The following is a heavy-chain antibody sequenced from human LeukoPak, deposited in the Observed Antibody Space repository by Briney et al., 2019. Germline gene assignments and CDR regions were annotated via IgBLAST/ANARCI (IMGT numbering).Heavy chain of an antibody. V-gene: IGHV3-74*01. CDR2: INTDGSTI. D-gene: IGHD3-10*01. J-gene: IGHJ4*02. CDR3: ARAGSFRFDY. Sequence: PGGSLRLSCAASGFAFSDYWLHWVRQAPGKGLVWVSRINTDGSTINYAGSVKGRFNISRDDAKNTLYLQMNDLRAEDAAVYYCARAGSFRFDYWGQGTLVTVSS. CDR1: GFAFSDYW.